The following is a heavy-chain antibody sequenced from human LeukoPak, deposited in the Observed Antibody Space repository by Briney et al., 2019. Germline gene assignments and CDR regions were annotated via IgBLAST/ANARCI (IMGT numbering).Heavy chain of an antibody. Sequence: PSETLSLTCTVSGGSISSDDYYWSWIRQHPGKGLEWIGYIYYSGSTYYNPSLKSRVTISVDTSKNQFSLKLSSVTAADTAVYYCARDYYGSGSYDYWGQGTLVTVSS. J-gene: IGHJ4*02. CDR2: IYYSGST. D-gene: IGHD3-10*01. V-gene: IGHV4-31*03. CDR1: GGSISSDDYY. CDR3: ARDYYGSGSYDY.